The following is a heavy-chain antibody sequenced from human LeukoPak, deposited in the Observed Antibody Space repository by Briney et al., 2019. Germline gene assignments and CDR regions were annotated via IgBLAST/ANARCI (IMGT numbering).Heavy chain of an antibody. Sequence: SETLSPTCTVSGGSISSYYWSWIRQPPGKGLEWIGYIYYSGSTNYNPPLKSRVTISVDTSKNQFSLKLSSVTAADTAVYYCAKTPEQNAEDAFDIWGQGTMVTVSS. D-gene: IGHD1/OR15-1a*01. CDR2: IYYSGST. V-gene: IGHV4-59*08. CDR1: GGSISSYY. CDR3: AKTPEQNAEDAFDI. J-gene: IGHJ3*02.